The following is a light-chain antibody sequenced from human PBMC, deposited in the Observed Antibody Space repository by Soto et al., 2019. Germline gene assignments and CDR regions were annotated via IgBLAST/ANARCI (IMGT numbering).Light chain of an antibody. V-gene: IGKV1-17*01. CDR2: AAS. CDR3: LQHHNYPLT. CDR1: QAIKFE. J-gene: IGKJ4*01. Sequence: VQMTQSPSSLSGSVADRVTITCGASQAIKFEYGWYQHTPGQAPKRLLYAASSLQSGVPSRFSGRGSRTEFTLTISSLQPEDFGTYYCLQHHNYPLTFGGGTKVDI.